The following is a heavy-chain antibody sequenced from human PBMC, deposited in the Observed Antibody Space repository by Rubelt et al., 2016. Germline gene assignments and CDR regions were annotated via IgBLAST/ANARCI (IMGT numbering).Heavy chain of an antibody. Sequence: QLQLQESGPGLVKPSETLSLTCTVSGGSISSSSYYWGWIRQPPGKGLEWIGSIYYSGSTYSNPALKGRVTISVDTSKNQCSLKLSSVTAADTAVYYCARMIVGATKSAFDIWGQGTMVTVSS. CDR2: IYYSGST. CDR3: ARMIVGATKSAFDI. CDR1: GGSISSSSYY. V-gene: IGHV4-39*07. D-gene: IGHD1-26*01. J-gene: IGHJ3*02.